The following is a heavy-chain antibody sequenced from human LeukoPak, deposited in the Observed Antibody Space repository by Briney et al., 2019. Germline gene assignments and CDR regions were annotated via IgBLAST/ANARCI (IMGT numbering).Heavy chain of an antibody. D-gene: IGHD6-19*01. V-gene: IGHV4-59*01. J-gene: IGHJ4*02. CDR1: GGSISSYY. CDR3: ASIAVAGTWGFDY. CDR2: IYYSGST. Sequence: KPSETLSLTCTVSGGSISSYYWSWIRQPPGKGLEWIGYIYYSGSTNYNPSLKSRVTISVDTSKNQFSLKLSSVTAADTAVYYCASIAVAGTWGFDYWGQGTLVTVSS.